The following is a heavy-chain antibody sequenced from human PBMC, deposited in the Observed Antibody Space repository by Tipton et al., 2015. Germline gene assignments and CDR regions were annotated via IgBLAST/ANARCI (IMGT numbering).Heavy chain of an antibody. CDR3: ARDGPYSSTWDFDY. Sequence: TLSLTCAVSGGSISSSNWWSWVRQPPGKKLGWIGEIYHSGNTNYNPSLKSRVTISVDKSKNQFSLKLSSVTAADTAVYYCARDGPYSSTWDFDYWGQGTLVTVSS. V-gene: IGHV4-4*02. CDR2: IYHSGNT. CDR1: GGSISSSNW. J-gene: IGHJ4*02. D-gene: IGHD6-13*01.